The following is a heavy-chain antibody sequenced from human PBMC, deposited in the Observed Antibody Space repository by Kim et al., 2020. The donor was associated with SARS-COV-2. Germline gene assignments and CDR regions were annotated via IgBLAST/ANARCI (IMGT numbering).Heavy chain of an antibody. J-gene: IGHJ4*02. Sequence: SETLSLTCTVSGGSISSYYWSWIRQPAGKGLEWIGRIYTSGSTNYNPSLKSRVTMSVDTSKNQFSLKLSSVTAADTAVYYCARVDCSGGSCAGGYFDYWGQGTLVTVSS. CDR1: GGSISSYY. CDR3: ARVDCSGGSCAGGYFDY. V-gene: IGHV4-4*07. CDR2: IYTSGST. D-gene: IGHD2-15*01.